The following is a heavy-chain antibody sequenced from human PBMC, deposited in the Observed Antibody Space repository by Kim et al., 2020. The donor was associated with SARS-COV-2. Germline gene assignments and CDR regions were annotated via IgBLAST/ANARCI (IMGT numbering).Heavy chain of an antibody. CDR2: INHSAMT. CDR1: GGSFKTYY. Sequence: SETLSLTCGVFGGSFKTYYWSWIRQPPGKGLEWIGEINHSAMTSYSPSFGSRVTISLDTSKKQYSLKLREVTAADTAVYYCARGFPLDGYSLWGQGTLVTVSS. CDR3: ARGFPLDGYSL. V-gene: IGHV4-34*01. D-gene: IGHD4-4*01. J-gene: IGHJ4*02.